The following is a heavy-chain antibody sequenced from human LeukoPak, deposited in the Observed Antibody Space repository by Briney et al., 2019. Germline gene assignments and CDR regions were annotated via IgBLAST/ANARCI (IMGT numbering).Heavy chain of an antibody. J-gene: IGHJ4*02. D-gene: IGHD4-23*01. CDR3: ARAPYGGNSGSDFDY. CDR2: ISYDGSNK. V-gene: IGHV3-30-3*01. CDR1: GFTFSSYA. Sequence: GSLRLSCAASGFTFSSYAMHWVRQAPGKGLEWVAVISYDGSNKYYADSMKGRFTISRDNSKNTLYLQMNSLRAEDTAVYYCARAPYGGNSGSDFDYWGQGTLVTVSS.